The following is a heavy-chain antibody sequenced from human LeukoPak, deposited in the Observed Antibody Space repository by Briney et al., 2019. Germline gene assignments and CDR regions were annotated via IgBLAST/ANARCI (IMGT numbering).Heavy chain of an antibody. CDR3: AREGGGYSSYQSMDV. CDR2: IIPIFGTA. Sequence: SVKVSCKASGGTFSSYAISWVRQAPGQGLEWMGGIIPIFGTANYAQKFQGRVTITADESTSTAYMELSSLRSEDTAVYYSAREGGGYSSYQSMDVWGKGTTVTVSS. D-gene: IGHD5-18*01. V-gene: IGHV1-69*01. CDR1: GGTFSSYA. J-gene: IGHJ6*04.